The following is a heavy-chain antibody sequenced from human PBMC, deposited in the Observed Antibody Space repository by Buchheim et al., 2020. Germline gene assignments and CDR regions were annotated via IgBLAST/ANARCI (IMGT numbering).Heavy chain of an antibody. CDR1: GFSFNSYA. J-gene: IGHJ5*02. CDR3: AKDLSPIRAGTPPGAWFDP. CDR2: ISGSGGST. Sequence: EVQLLESGGGLVQPGGSLRLSCAASGFSFNSYAMSWVRQAPGKGLEWVSGISGSGGSTYYADSVKGRFTISRDNSKNTLSLQMHSLTAEDTAAYYCAKDLSPIRAGTPPGAWFDPWGQGTL. V-gene: IGHV3-23*01. D-gene: IGHD2-21*01.